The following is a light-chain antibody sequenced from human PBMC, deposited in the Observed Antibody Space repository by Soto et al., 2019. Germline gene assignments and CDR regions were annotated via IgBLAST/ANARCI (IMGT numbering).Light chain of an antibody. CDR2: EVN. CDR1: SSDVGYHNY. V-gene: IGLV2-14*01. CDR3: SSYTTSSTLLYV. J-gene: IGLJ1*01. Sequence: QSALTQPASVSGSPGQSITISCTGTSSDVGYHNYVSWYRQHPGKAPRLMIYEVNNRPSGVSNRFSGSKSGNTASLTISGLQAEDEADYYCSSYTTSSTLLYVFGTGSKLTVL.